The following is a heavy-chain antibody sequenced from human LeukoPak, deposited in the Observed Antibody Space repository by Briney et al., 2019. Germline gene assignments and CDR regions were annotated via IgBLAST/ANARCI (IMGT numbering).Heavy chain of an antibody. J-gene: IGHJ4*02. Sequence: SGTLSLTCAVYGGSFSAFHWNWIRQSPAKGLEWLGEMKQSGTPRYNPSLQSRVTISVDKSKNQFSLNVRFVTAADTAVYYCASRPFLYGFRTYFDNWAQGTLVTVSS. D-gene: IGHD3-10*01. CDR1: GGSFSAFH. CDR3: ASRPFLYGFRTYFDN. CDR2: MKQSGTP. V-gene: IGHV4-34*01.